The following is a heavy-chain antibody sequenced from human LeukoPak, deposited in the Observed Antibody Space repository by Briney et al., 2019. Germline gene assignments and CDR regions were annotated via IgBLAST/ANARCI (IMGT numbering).Heavy chain of an antibody. CDR1: GFTFSSYS. J-gene: IGHJ1*01. V-gene: IGHV3-21*01. Sequence: PGGSLRLSCAASGFTFSSYSMNWVRQAPGKGLEWVSSISSSSSYIYYADSVKGRFTISRDNAKNSLYLQMNSLRAEDTAVYYCARAVVVTALVVGFQHWGQGTLVTVSS. D-gene: IGHD2-21*02. CDR3: ARAVVVTALVVGFQH. CDR2: ISSSSSYI.